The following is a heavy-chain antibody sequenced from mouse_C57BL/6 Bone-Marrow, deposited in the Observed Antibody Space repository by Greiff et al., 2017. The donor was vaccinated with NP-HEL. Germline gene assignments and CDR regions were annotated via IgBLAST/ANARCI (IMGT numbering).Heavy chain of an antibody. J-gene: IGHJ3*01. Sequence: VKLVESGAELVKPGASVKLSCKASGYTFTEYTIHWVKQRSGQGLEWIGWFYPGSGSIKYNEKFKDKATLTADKSSSTVYMELSRLTSEDSAVYFCARHEDEDYGTAWFAYWGQGTLVTVSA. D-gene: IGHD2-1*01. V-gene: IGHV1-62-2*01. CDR3: ARHEDEDYGTAWFAY. CDR2: FYPGSGSI. CDR1: GYTFTEYT.